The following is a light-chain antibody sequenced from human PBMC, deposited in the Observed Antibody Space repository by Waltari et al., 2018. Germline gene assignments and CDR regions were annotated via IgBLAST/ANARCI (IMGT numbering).Light chain of an antibody. CDR1: SSDVGGYDF. V-gene: IGLV2-11*01. Sequence: QSALTQPRSVSGSPGQSATISCTGTSSDVGGYDFVSWYQQHPGKAPKLMIYDVNKRPSGVPDRFSGSKSGNAAFLTISGLQGEDEADYYCSSFARSTPYVFGSGTKVTV. CDR2: DVN. CDR3: SSFARSTPYV. J-gene: IGLJ1*01.